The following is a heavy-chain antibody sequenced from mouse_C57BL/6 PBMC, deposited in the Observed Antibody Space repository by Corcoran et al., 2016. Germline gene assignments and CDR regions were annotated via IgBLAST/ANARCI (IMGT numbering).Heavy chain of an antibody. J-gene: IGHJ1*03. D-gene: IGHD1-1*01. CDR2: IDPEDGET. V-gene: IGHV14-2*01. CDR1: GFNIKDYY. Sequence: EVQLQQSGAELVKPGASVKLSCTASGFNIKDYYMHWVKQRTEQGLEWIGRIDPEDGETKYAPKFQGKATITEDTSSNTAYLQLSSLTYEDTAGYYCARPITTAWYFDVWGTGTTVTVSS. CDR3: ARPITTAWYFDV.